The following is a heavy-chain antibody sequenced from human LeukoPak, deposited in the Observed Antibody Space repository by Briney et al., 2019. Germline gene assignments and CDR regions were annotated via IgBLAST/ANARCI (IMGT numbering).Heavy chain of an antibody. V-gene: IGHV4-59*08. D-gene: IGHD2-15*01. J-gene: IGHJ1*01. CDR1: GGSISSYY. CDR2: IYYSGST. CDR3: ASCSGGSCYSPLYFQH. Sequence: TSETLSLTCTVSGGSISSYYWSWIRQPPGKGLEWIGYIYYSGSTNYNPSLKSRVTISVDTSKNQFSLKLSSVTAADTAVYYCASCSGGSCYSPLYFQHWGQGTLVTVSS.